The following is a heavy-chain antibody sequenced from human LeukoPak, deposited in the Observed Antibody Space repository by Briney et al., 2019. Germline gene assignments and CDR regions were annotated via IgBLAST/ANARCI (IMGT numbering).Heavy chain of an antibody. D-gene: IGHD6-19*01. Sequence: GASVKVSCKASGYTFTSYDINWVRQATGQGLEWMGWMNPNSGNTGYAQRFQGRVTMTRNTSISTAYMELSSLRSEDTAVYYCARGAGYSSGWYGILGWIVLDYWGQGTLVTVPS. V-gene: IGHV1-8*01. CDR3: ARGAGYSSGWYGILGWIVLDY. CDR1: GYTFTSYD. J-gene: IGHJ4*02. CDR2: MNPNSGNT.